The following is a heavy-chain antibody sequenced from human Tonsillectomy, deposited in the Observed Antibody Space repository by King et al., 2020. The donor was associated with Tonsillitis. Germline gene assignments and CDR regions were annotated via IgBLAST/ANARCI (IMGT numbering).Heavy chain of an antibody. CDR2: INPGDSET. Sequence: QLVQSGAEVKKPGESLKISCKGSGYTFTRNWIGWVRQMPGNGLEWMGIINPGDSETRYSPSFQGQFTISADKSIRTAYLQWSSLKASDTAMYYCARRGDGYNYAFDVWGQGTMVTVSS. D-gene: IGHD5-24*01. V-gene: IGHV5-51*01. CDR3: ARRGDGYNYAFDV. J-gene: IGHJ3*01. CDR1: GYTFTRNW.